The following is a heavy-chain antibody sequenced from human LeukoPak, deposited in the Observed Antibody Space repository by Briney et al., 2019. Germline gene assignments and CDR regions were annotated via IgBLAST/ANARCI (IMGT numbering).Heavy chain of an antibody. CDR2: IIPIFGTA. D-gene: IGHD6-13*01. Sequence: SVKVSCKASGGTFSSYAISWVRQAPGQGLEWMGGIIPIFGTANYAQKFQGRVTITADESTSTAYMELSSLRSEDTAVYYCARDVGITVADSFDPWGQGTLVTVSS. CDR1: GGTFSSYA. V-gene: IGHV1-69*13. CDR3: ARDVGITVADSFDP. J-gene: IGHJ5*02.